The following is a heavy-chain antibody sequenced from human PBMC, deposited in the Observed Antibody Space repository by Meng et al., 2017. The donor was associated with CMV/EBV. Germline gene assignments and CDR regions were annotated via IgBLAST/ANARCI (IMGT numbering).Heavy chain of an antibody. CDR1: GYTFTGYY. V-gene: IGHV1-2*02. D-gene: IGHD6-6*01. J-gene: IGHJ4*02. CDR2: INPNSGGT. CDR3: ARLGDSSSPEGSFDY. Sequence: ASVKVSCKASGYTFTGYYMHWVRQAPGQGLEWMGWINPNSGGTNYAQKFQGRVTMTRDTSISTAYMERSRLRSDDTAVYYCARLGDSSSPEGSFDYWGQGTLVTVSS.